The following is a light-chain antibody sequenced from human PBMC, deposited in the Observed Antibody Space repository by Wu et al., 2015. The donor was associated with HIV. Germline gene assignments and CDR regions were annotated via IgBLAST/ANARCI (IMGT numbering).Light chain of an antibody. Sequence: DIQLTQSPSFLSVSVGDRVTITCRASQGSSSYLAWYQQKPGKAPKLLIYAASTLQSGVPSRFSGSGSGTEFTLTISSLQPDDFATYSCQQCHSYPYTFGQGTKLEIK. J-gene: IGKJ2*01. V-gene: IGKV1-9*01. CDR3: QQCHSYPYT. CDR2: AAS. CDR1: QGSSSY.